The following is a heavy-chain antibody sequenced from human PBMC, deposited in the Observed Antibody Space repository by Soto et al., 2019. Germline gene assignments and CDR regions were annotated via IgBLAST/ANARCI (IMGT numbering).Heavy chain of an antibody. CDR1: GGSLSRFY. Sequence: SETLSPTWTVAGGSLSRFYGGWVRPPPGKGLEWIGYIYYSGSTNYNPSLKSRVTISVDTSKNQFSLKLSSVTAADTAVYYCARSHIVPRLFMYPYDYWGQGTLVTVSS. CDR3: ARSHIVPRLFMYPYDY. V-gene: IGHV4-59*08. CDR2: IYYSGST. J-gene: IGHJ4*02. D-gene: IGHD5-12*01.